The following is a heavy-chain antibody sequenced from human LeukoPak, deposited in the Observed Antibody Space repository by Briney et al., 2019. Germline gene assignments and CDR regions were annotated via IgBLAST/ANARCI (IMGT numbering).Heavy chain of an antibody. CDR1: GFTVSSNC. CDR3: ARLNFGDDY. D-gene: IGHD4-17*01. V-gene: IGHV3-66*01. CDR2: IYGSTSA. Sequence: GGSLRLSCAASGFTVSSNCINWVRQAPAKGLEWVSLIYGSTSADYADSVKGRFTISRDTSMNMVYLLMNSLRAEDTAVYYCARLNFGDDYWGQGTLVTVSS. J-gene: IGHJ4*02.